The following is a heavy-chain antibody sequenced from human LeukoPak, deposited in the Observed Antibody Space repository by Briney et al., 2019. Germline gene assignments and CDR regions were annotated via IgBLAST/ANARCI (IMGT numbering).Heavy chain of an antibody. J-gene: IGHJ4*02. CDR3: ARGRSSSWYPSYYFDY. Sequence: SETLSLTCAVYGGSFSGYYWSWIRQPPGKGLEWIGEINHSGGTNYNPSLKSRVTISVDTSKNQFSLKLSSVTAADTAVYYCARGRSSSWYPSYYFDYWGQGTLVTVSS. CDR2: INHSGGT. CDR1: GGSFSGYY. V-gene: IGHV4-34*01. D-gene: IGHD6-13*01.